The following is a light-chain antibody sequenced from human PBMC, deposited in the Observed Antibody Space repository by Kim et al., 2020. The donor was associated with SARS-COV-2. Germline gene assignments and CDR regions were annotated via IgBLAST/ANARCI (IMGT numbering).Light chain of an antibody. CDR1: QSVSSY. J-gene: IGKJ2*03. CDR3: QQRSNWPLYS. V-gene: IGKV3-11*01. Sequence: LCTGDRAPLACRASQSVSSYLAWYQQKPGQAPRLLIYDASNRAAGIPARFSGSGSGTDFTLTISSLEPEDFAVYYCQQRSNWPLYSFGQGTKLEI. CDR2: DAS.